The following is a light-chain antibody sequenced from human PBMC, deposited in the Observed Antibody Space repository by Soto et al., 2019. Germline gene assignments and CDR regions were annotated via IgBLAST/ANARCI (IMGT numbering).Light chain of an antibody. CDR3: QKRSNWPLT. CDR2: DES. V-gene: IGKV3-11*01. Sequence: DIVMTQSPASLALSLGERATINCKSSKSFFFISNNKNYLAWYQQKTGQAPRIXIYDESNRATGIPDRFSGSGSGTDLTLTISRLEPEDFAVYYCQKRSNWPLTCGGGTKVDMK. J-gene: IGKJ4*01. CDR1: KSFFFISNNKNY.